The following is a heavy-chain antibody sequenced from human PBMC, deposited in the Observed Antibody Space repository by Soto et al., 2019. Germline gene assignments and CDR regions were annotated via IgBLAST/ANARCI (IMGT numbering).Heavy chain of an antibody. CDR2: IYYSGST. V-gene: IGHV4-39*01. CDR3: ARHVFASGGFEFDY. Sequence: QLQLQESGPGLVKPSETLSLTCTVYGGSISSSSYYWGWIRQPPGKGLEWIGSIYYSGSTYYNPSLKSRVTISVDTSKNQFSLKLSSVTAADTAVYYCARHVFASGGFEFDYWGQGTLVTVSS. J-gene: IGHJ4*02. D-gene: IGHD3-10*01. CDR1: GGSISSSSYY.